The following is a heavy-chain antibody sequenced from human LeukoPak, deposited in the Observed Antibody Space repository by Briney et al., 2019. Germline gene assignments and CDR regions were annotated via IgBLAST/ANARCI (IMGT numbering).Heavy chain of an antibody. CDR2: ITTYNGNT. CDR1: GYTXISYG. V-gene: IGHV1-18*01. D-gene: IGHD4-23*01. CDR3: AREMWGTTLVTPFDY. Sequence: ASVKVSCKASGYTXISYGISWVRQAPGQGLEWMGWITTYNGNTYSAQKFQGRVTMTTDTSTSTAYMELRSLRSDDTAVYYCAREMWGTTLVTPFDYWGQGTLVTVSS. J-gene: IGHJ4*02.